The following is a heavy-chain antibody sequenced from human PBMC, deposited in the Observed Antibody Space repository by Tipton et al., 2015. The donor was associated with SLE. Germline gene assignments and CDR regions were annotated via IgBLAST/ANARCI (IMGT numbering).Heavy chain of an antibody. CDR1: GFTFSSSA. D-gene: IGHD5-24*01. V-gene: IGHV3-23*01. J-gene: IGHJ4*02. Sequence: SLRLSCAASGFTFSSSALTWVRQSPARWLEWGASLTSSGRDTYYADSVKGRFTISRDNSKNTLYLQINSLRAEDTAIYYCAKRGSGYSFDFWGQGTLVTVSS. CDR3: AKRGSGYSFDF. CDR2: LTSSGRDT.